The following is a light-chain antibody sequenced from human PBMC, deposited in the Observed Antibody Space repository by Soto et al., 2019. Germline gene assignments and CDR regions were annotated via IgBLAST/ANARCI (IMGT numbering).Light chain of an antibody. Sequence: QSVLAQPTSVSGAPGQSVTISCTGSSSNIGAGYDVHWYQQLPGTAPKLLIYGNINRPSGVPDRFSGSKSGTSASLAITGLQAEDEGDYYCQCYDSSLLFGRGTKIT. CDR3: QCYDSSLL. V-gene: IGLV1-40*01. CDR1: SSNIGAGYD. J-gene: IGLJ2*01. CDR2: GNI.